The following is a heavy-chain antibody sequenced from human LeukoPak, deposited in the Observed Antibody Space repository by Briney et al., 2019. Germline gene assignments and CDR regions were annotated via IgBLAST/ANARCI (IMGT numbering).Heavy chain of an antibody. Sequence: SETLSLTCTVSGGSISSSSYYWGWIRQPPGKGLEWIGSTYYSGSTYYNPSLKSRVTISVDTSKNQFSLKLSSVTAADTAVYYCARGIIVVVVAATRVGFDPWGQGTLVTVSS. D-gene: IGHD2-15*01. CDR3: ARGIIVVVVAATRVGFDP. CDR2: TYYSGST. V-gene: IGHV4-39*07. CDR1: GGSISSSSYY. J-gene: IGHJ5*02.